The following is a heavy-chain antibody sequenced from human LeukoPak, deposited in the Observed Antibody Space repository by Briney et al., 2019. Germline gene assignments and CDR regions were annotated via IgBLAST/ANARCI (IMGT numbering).Heavy chain of an antibody. V-gene: IGHV3-30*18. CDR3: AKVGANCSASACHGTWFDP. CDR2: IAYDGVNK. D-gene: IGHD2-15*01. CDR1: GLTFSSYG. J-gene: IGHJ5*02. Sequence: GGSLRLSCAVSGLTFSSYGFNWVRQAPGKGLEWVAVIAYDGVNKFYGDSVKGRFSLSRDNAKNTVYLQVSSLRVEDTGVYYCAKVGANCSASACHGTWFDPWGQGTLVTVSS.